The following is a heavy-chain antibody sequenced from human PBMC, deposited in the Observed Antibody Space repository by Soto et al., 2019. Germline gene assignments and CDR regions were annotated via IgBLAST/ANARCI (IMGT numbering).Heavy chain of an antibody. J-gene: IGHJ4*02. D-gene: IGHD2-21*01. CDR1: GFTVSRNH. Sequence: EVQLVESGGGLAQPGGSLRLSCAVSGFTVSRNHVSWVRQATGKGPEWVSIVYNGGDTYYADSVKGRFTISRDNSKNTVYLQMNGLRAEDTAVYYCTGHGGNSVWGQGTLVTVSS. CDR3: TGHGGNSV. CDR2: VYNGGDT. V-gene: IGHV3-53*01.